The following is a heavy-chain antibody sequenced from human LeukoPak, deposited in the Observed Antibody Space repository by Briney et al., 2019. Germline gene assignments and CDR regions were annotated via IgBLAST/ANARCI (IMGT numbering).Heavy chain of an antibody. J-gene: IGHJ4*02. D-gene: IGHD5-24*01. CDR3: ARGLSRDGYSNGFRVFDY. Sequence: KPSETLSLTCAVYGGSFSGYYWSWIRQPPGKGLEWIGEINHSGSTNYNPSLKSRVTISVDTSKNQFSLKLSSVTAADTAVYYCARGLSRDGYSNGFRVFDYWGQGTLVTVSS. CDR2: INHSGST. CDR1: GGSFSGYY. V-gene: IGHV4-34*01.